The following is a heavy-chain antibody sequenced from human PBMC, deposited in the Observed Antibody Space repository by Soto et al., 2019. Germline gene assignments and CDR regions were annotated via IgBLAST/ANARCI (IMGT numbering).Heavy chain of an antibody. D-gene: IGHD4-17*01. CDR1: GGSISSGGYS. Sequence: PSETLSLTCAVSGGSISSGGYSWSWIRQPPGKGLEWIGYIYHSGSTYYNPSLKSRVTISVDRSKNQFSLKLSSVTAADTAVYYCAKDRYGDRKENWFDPWGQGTLVTVSS. CDR3: AKDRYGDRKENWFDP. V-gene: IGHV4-30-2*01. CDR2: IYHSGST. J-gene: IGHJ5*02.